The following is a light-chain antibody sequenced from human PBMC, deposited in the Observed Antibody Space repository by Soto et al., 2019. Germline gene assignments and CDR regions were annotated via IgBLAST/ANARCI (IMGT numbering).Light chain of an antibody. CDR1: QSVSSY. J-gene: IGKJ2*01. CDR2: DAS. CDR3: QQRSNWPT. Sequence: EIVLTQSPATPSLSPGERATLSCRPSQSVSSYLAWYQQKPGQAPRLLIYDASNRATGIPARFSGSGSGTDFTLTISSLEPEDFAVYYCQQRSNWPTFGQGTKLEIK. V-gene: IGKV3-11*01.